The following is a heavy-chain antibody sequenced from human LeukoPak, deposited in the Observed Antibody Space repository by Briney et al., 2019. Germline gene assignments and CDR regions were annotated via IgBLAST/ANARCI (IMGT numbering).Heavy chain of an antibody. CDR2: TYYRSKWYN. D-gene: IGHD3-9*01. Sequence: PSQTLSLTCAISGDSVSSNSAAWNWIRQSPSRGLEWLGRTYYRSKWYNDYAVSVKSRITINPDTSKNQFSLQLNSVTPEDTAVYYCARAQRLYYDISGPGMGNWFDPWGQGTLVTVSS. CDR1: GDSVSSNSAA. CDR3: ARAQRLYYDISGPGMGNWFDP. V-gene: IGHV6-1*01. J-gene: IGHJ5*02.